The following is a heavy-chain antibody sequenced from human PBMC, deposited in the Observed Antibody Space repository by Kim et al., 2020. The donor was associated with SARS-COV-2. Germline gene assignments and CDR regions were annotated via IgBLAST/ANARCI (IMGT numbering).Heavy chain of an antibody. CDR1: GFTFSDYY. J-gene: IGHJ6*02. CDR3: ARWDPGITGTTLYYGMDV. CDR2: ISSSGSTI. Sequence: GGSLRLSCAASGFTFSDYYMSWIRQAPGKGLEWVSYISSSGSTIYYADSVKGRFTISRDNAKNSLYLQMNSLRAEDTAVYYCARWDPGITGTTLYYGMDVWGQGTTVTVSS. V-gene: IGHV3-11*01. D-gene: IGHD1-7*01.